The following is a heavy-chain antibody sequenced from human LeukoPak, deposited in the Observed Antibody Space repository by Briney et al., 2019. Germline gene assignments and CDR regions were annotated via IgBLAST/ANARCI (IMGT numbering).Heavy chain of an antibody. CDR2: INTNTGNP. Sequence: ASVKVSCKASGYTFTTYAMNWVRQAPGQGLEWMGWINTNTGNPTYAQGFTGRFVFSLDTSVSTAYLQISSLKAEDTAVYYCARDPYYDFWSGYFQEGNYYMDVWGKGTTVTVSS. V-gene: IGHV7-4-1*02. CDR3: ARDPYYDFWSGYFQEGNYYMDV. CDR1: GYTFTTYA. D-gene: IGHD3-3*01. J-gene: IGHJ6*03.